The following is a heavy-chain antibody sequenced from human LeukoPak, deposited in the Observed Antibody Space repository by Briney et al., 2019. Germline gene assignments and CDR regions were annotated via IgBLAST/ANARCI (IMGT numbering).Heavy chain of an antibody. CDR1: GFTFSDYY. CDR2: ISSSGSTI. CDR3: ARETGGTGRPDWFDP. J-gene: IGHJ5*02. D-gene: IGHD1-1*01. V-gene: IGHV3-11*01. Sequence: GGSLRLSCAASGFTFSDYYMSWICQAPGKGLEWVSYISSSGSTIYYADSVKGRFTISRDNAKHSLYLQMNSLRAEDTAVYYCARETGGTGRPDWFDPWGQGTLVTVSS.